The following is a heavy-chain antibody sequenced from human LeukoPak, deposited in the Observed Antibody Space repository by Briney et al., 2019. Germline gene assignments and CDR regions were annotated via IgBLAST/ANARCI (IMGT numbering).Heavy chain of an antibody. D-gene: IGHD6-13*01. V-gene: IGHV4-39*01. Sequence: SETLSLTCTVSGGSITSSAYSWDWIRQPPGKGLEWIGNIYYSGSTHYNPSLKSRVTISLDTSKNQLSLKLNSVTAADTAVYYCARRQHDSSSWYGPYYYYMDVWGKGTTVTVSS. J-gene: IGHJ6*03. CDR3: ARRQHDSSSWYGPYYYYMDV. CDR2: IYYSGST. CDR1: GGSITSSAYS.